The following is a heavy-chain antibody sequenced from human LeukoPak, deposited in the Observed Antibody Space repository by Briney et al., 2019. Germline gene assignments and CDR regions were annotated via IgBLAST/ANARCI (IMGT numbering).Heavy chain of an antibody. V-gene: IGHV3-7*03. CDR1: GFTFSANW. D-gene: IGHD3-10*01. CDR2: IKPDGRQK. J-gene: IGHJ3*02. Sequence: PGGSLRLSCAASGFTFSANWISWVRRAPGKGLERVANIKPDGRQKYYVDSVNGRFTISRDNAKNSLYLQMSSLRAEDTAVYYCAKERGTAGECAFDIWGQGTLVTVS. CDR3: AKERGTAGECAFDI.